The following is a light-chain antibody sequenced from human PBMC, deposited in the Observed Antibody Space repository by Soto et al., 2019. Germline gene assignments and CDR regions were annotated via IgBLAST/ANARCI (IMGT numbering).Light chain of an antibody. CDR2: WAS. CDR3: QQYYNTLIA. V-gene: IGKV4-1*01. J-gene: IGKJ5*01. CDR1: QSVLHNSNTKNY. Sequence: DIVMTQSPDSLAMSLVERATINCKSSQSVLHNSNTKNYLAWYQQKPGQPPKVIIYWASTRESGVPDRFSGSGAGTDFTLTSSSLQAEDVAVYECQQYYNTLIAFGQGTSLEIK.